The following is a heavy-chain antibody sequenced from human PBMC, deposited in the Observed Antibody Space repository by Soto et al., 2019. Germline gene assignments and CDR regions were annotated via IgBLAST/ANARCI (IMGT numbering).Heavy chain of an antibody. CDR3: ARVGMMSPLYYYMDV. Sequence: EVQLVESGGGLVQPGGSLRLSCAASGFTFSSYSMNWVRQAPGKGLEWVSYISSSSSTIYYADSVKGRFTISRDHAKNSLYLQRNSLRAEDTAVYYCARVGMMSPLYYYMDVWGKGTTVTVSS. J-gene: IGHJ6*03. CDR1: GFTFSSYS. V-gene: IGHV3-48*01. CDR2: ISSSSSTI. D-gene: IGHD1-26*01.